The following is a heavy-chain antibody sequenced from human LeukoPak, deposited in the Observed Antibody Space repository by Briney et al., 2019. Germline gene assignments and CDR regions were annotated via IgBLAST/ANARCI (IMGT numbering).Heavy chain of an antibody. J-gene: IGHJ4*02. D-gene: IGHD3-9*01. V-gene: IGHV1-8*01. CDR2: MNPNSGNT. Sequence: PVASVKVSCKASGYTFTSYDINWVRQATGQGLEWMGWMNPNSGNTGYAQKFQGRVTMTRNTSISTAYMELSSLRSEDTAVYYCARGVTYYDILTGYPTFYFDYWGQGTLVTVSS. CDR1: GYTFTSYD. CDR3: ARGVTYYDILTGYPTFYFDY.